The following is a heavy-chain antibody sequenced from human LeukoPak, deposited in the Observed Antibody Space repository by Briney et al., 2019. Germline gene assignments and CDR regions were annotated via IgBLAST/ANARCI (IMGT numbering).Heavy chain of an antibody. V-gene: IGHV4-61*05. J-gene: IGHJ3*02. D-gene: IGHD2-15*01. CDR3: ASGVVVAARAFDI. CDR1: GGSISSSSYY. Sequence: SETLSLTCTVSGGSISSSSYYWGWIRQPPGKGLEWIGYIYYSGSTNYNPSLKSRVTISVDTSKNQFSLKLSSVTAADTAVYYCASGVVVAARAFDIWGQGTMVTVSS. CDR2: IYYSGST.